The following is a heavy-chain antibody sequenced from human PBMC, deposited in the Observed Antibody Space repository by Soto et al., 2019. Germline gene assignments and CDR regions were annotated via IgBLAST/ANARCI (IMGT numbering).Heavy chain of an antibody. CDR2: IYYSGST. Sequence: SETLSLTCSVSGGSISSSSHYWGWIRQPPGQGLEWIGTIYYSGSTYYSPSLKSRVTISVDTSKNQFSLKLSSVTAADTAVYYCARGHYGSGSYSWFDPWGQGTLVTVSS. D-gene: IGHD3-10*01. V-gene: IGHV4-39*07. CDR1: GGSISSSSHY. CDR3: ARGHYGSGSYSWFDP. J-gene: IGHJ5*02.